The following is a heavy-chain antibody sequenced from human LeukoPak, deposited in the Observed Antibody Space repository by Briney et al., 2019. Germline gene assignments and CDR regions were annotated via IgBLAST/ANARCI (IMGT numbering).Heavy chain of an antibody. CDR1: GGTFSSYA. CDR3: ARDRGYSYYYDSSGYYYFDY. Sequence: GSSVKVSCKASGGTFSSYAISWVRQAPGQGLEWMGGIIPIFGTANYAQKFQGRVTITADESTSTAYMELSSLRSEDTAVYYCARDRGYSYYYDSSGYYYFDYWGQGTLVTVSS. V-gene: IGHV1-69*01. J-gene: IGHJ4*02. D-gene: IGHD3-22*01. CDR2: IIPIFGTA.